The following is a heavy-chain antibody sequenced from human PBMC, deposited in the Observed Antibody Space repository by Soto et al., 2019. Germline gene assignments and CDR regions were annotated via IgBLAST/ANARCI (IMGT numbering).Heavy chain of an antibody. CDR1: GDSISRSSYY. V-gene: IGHV4-39*07. D-gene: IGHD1-26*01. J-gene: IGHJ4*02. Sequence: SATLSLTCTASGDSISRSSYYWGWIRQSPGKGPEWIGSIYYTGRSHYNPSLKSRVTISVDASTNQFSLKLSSVTAADTAVYYCARVGTVGATGQAYYFDYWGQGTLVTVSS. CDR3: ARVGTVGATGQAYYFDY. CDR2: IYYTGRS.